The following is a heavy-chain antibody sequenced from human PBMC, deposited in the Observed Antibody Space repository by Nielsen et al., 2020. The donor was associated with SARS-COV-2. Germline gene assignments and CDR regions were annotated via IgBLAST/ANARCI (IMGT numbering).Heavy chain of an antibody. Sequence: VSVKVSCKASGYTFTGYYMHWVRQAPGQGLEWMGRINPNSGGTNYAQKFQGRVTMTRDTSISTAYMELSRLRSDDTAVYYCARVNFGYYYDFDYWGQGTLVTVSS. CDR2: INPNSGGT. CDR3: ARVNFGYYYDFDY. D-gene: IGHD3-22*01. CDR1: GYTFTGYY. J-gene: IGHJ4*02. V-gene: IGHV1-2*06.